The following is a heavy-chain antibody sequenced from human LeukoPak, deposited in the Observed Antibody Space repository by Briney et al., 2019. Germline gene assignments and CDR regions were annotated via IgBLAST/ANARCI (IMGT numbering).Heavy chain of an antibody. CDR1: GGTFSSYA. V-gene: IGHV1-69*01. CDR2: IIPIFGTA. CDR3: AGTGTKTYYYDSSGYYYD. Sequence: SVKVSCKASGGTFSSYAISWVRQAPGQGLEWMGGIIPIFGTANYAQKFQGRVTITADESTSTAYMELSSLRSEDTAVYYCAGTGTKTYYYDSSGYYYDWVQGTLVTVSS. J-gene: IGHJ4*02. D-gene: IGHD3-22*01.